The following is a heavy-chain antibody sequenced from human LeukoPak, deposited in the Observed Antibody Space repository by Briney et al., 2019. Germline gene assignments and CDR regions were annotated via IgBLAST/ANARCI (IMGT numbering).Heavy chain of an antibody. V-gene: IGHV4-34*01. J-gene: IGHJ6*02. D-gene: IGHD2-15*01. CDR1: GGSFSGYY. CDR3: ARHPHCSGGSCYSSRYYYYGMDV. CDR2: INHSGST. Sequence: PSEILSLTCAVYGGSFSGYYWSWIRQPPGKGLEWIWEINHSGSTNYNPSLKSRVTISVDTSKNQFSLKLSSVTAADTAVYYCARHPHCSGGSCYSSRYYYYGMDVWGQGTTVTVSS.